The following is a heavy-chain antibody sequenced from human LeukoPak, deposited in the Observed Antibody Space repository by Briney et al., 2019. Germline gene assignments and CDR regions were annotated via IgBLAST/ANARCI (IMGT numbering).Heavy chain of an antibody. CDR1: GYTFTSYG. D-gene: IGHD2-2*01. V-gene: IGHV1-18*01. CDR2: ISAYNGNT. J-gene: IGHJ5*02. Sequence: ASVKVSCKASGYTFTSYGISWVRQAPGQGLEWMGWISAYNGNTYYAQNLQGRFTMTTDTSTSTAYMELRSLRPDDTDVYYCARDLGYCSSNSCYLNWFDPWGKGTLVTVSS. CDR3: ARDLGYCSSNSCYLNWFDP.